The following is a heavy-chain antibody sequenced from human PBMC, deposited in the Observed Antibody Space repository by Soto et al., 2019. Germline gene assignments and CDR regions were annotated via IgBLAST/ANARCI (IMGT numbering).Heavy chain of an antibody. CDR2: IYWDDDK. J-gene: IGHJ2*01. D-gene: IGHD4-17*01. CDR3: AASGATVTPNFWYFDL. Sequence: QITLKESGPTLVKPTQTLTLTCTFSGFSLTTNGVGVGWICQPPGKALEWLALIYWDDDKRYDPSLKSRVTITKDASKNQVALTMTNMDPVDTATYCCAASGATVTPNFWYFDLWGRGTLVTVSS. CDR1: GFSLTTNGVG. V-gene: IGHV2-5*05.